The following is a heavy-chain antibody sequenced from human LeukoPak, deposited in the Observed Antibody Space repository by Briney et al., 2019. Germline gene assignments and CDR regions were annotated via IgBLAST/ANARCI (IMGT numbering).Heavy chain of an antibody. V-gene: IGHV3-53*01. CDR3: ARSYYDSSSFDY. Sequence: GGSLRLSCAASGFTVSSNYMSWVRQAPGKGLEWVSVIYSGGSTYYADSVKGRFTISRDNAKNSLYLQMNSLRAEDTAVYYCARSYYDSSSFDYWGQGTLVTVSS. J-gene: IGHJ4*02. D-gene: IGHD3-22*01. CDR2: IYSGGST. CDR1: GFTVSSNY.